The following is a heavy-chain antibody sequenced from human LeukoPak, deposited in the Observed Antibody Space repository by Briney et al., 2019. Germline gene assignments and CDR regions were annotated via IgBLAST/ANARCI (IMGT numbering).Heavy chain of an antibody. V-gene: IGHV3-53*04. CDR1: GFTGSNNY. Sequence: GGSLRLSCAASGFTGSNNYFSWVRQAPGKGLEWVSVIYIDRTYFAESVKGRFTISRHNSKNTLYLQMNSLRVEDTAVYYCARELRYRDPDTVLDIWGQGTLATVS. CDR3: ARELRYRDPDTVLDI. D-gene: IGHD4-17*01. CDR2: IYIDRT. J-gene: IGHJ4*02.